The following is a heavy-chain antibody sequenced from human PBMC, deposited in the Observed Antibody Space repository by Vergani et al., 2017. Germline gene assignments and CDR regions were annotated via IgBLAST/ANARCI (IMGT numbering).Heavy chain of an antibody. Sequence: QVQLVESGGGVVQPGRSLRLSCAASGFTFSSYGMHWVRQAPGKGLEWVAVISYDGSNKYYADSVKGRFTISRDNSKNTLYLQMNSLRAEDTAVYYCAKGPAVAGTLNYFDYWGQGTLVTVSS. CDR1: GFTFSSYG. V-gene: IGHV3-30*18. CDR3: AKGPAVAGTLNYFDY. J-gene: IGHJ4*02. CDR2: ISYDGSNK. D-gene: IGHD6-19*01.